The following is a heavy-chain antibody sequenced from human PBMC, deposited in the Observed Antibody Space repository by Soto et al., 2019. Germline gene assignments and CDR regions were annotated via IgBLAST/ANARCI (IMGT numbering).Heavy chain of an antibody. J-gene: IGHJ5*02. Sequence: SQTLSLTCDISGDSVSSNSAAWNWIRQSPSRGLEWLGRTYYRSKWYNDYAVSVRGRITINPDTAKNQFYLQLKSVTPDDTAVYYCARGRAAGGGDWLDPWGQGTQVNVSS. V-gene: IGHV6-1*01. CDR1: GDSVSSNSAA. CDR3: ARGRAAGGGDWLDP. D-gene: IGHD6-13*01. CDR2: TYYRSKWYN.